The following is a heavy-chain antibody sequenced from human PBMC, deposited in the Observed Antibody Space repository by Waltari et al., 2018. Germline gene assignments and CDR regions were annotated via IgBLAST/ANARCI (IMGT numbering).Heavy chain of an antibody. Sequence: QLQLQESGPGLVTPSETLSLTCTAPGGSISSSSYYWGWLRQPPGKGLEWIGSNYYSGSTYYNPSLKSRVTISVDTSKNQFSLKLSSVTAADTAVYYCARHVGVGATSPFDYWGQGTLVTVSS. CDR2: NYYSGST. J-gene: IGHJ4*02. CDR3: ARHVGVGATSPFDY. D-gene: IGHD1-26*01. V-gene: IGHV4-39*01. CDR1: GGSISSSSYY.